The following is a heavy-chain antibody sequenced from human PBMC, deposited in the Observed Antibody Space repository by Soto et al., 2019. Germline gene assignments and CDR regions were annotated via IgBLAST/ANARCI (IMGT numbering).Heavy chain of an antibody. D-gene: IGHD3-22*01. V-gene: IGHV3-9*01. CDR1: GFIFDDYA. CDR3: AKDREGSSGWYGMDV. CDR2: ISWNSGTI. Sequence: LRLSCAASGFIFDDYAMHWVRQVPGKGLEWVSAISWNSGTIAYADSVKGRFTISRDNAKNSLYLQMNSLRSEDTALYYCAKDREGSSGWYGMDVWGQGTTVTVSS. J-gene: IGHJ6*02.